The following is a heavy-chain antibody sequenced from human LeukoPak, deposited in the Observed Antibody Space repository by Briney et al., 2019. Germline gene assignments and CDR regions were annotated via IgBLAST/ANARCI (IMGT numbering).Heavy chain of an antibody. CDR2: MKPNSGDT. J-gene: IGHJ5*02. Sequence: ASVKVSCKASGYSFTNYDINWVRQAPGQGLELMGWMKPNSGDTGYAQKFQGRGTFSRNTSISTAYMELTNLRSEDTAVYYCARCDYDTTINPNWFDPWGQGTLVTVSS. CDR3: ARCDYDTTINPNWFDP. D-gene: IGHD3-22*01. V-gene: IGHV1-8*03. CDR1: GYSFTNYD.